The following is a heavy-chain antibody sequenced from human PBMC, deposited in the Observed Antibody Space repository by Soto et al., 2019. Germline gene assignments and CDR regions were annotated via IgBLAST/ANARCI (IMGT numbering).Heavy chain of an antibody. CDR2: INHSGST. J-gene: IGHJ6*03. V-gene: IGHV4-34*01. CDR1: GGSFSGYY. D-gene: IGHD6-13*01. Sequence: SETLSLTCAVYGGSFSGYYWSWIRQPPGKGLEWIGEINHSGSTNYNPSLKSRVTISVDTSKNKFSLKLSSVTAADTAVYYCARGFQQLVPSDHSYYMEGWGTGTTVTVAS. CDR3: ARGFQQLVPSDHSYYMEG.